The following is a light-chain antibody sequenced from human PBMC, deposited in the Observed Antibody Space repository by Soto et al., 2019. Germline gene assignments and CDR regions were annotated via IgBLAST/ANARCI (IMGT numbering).Light chain of an antibody. V-gene: IGKV3-20*01. Sequence: EIVLTQSPGTLSLSPGEIATLSCRASQSVSSSYLAWYQKKPGQAPRLLIYGASSRATGIPDRFSGSGSGTDFTLTISRLEPEDFAVYYCQQYGSSPLTFGGGTKVEIK. CDR2: GAS. CDR3: QQYGSSPLT. CDR1: QSVSSSY. J-gene: IGKJ4*01.